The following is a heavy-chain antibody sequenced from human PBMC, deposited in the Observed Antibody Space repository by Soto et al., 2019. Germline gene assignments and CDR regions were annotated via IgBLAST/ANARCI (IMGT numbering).Heavy chain of an antibody. CDR1: GGTFSSYT. Sequence: QVQLVQSGAEVKKPGSSVKVSCKASGGTFSSYTISWVRQAPGQGLEWMGRIIPILGIANYAQKFQGRVTITADKSTITAYMELSSLRSEDTAVYYCARDPRTLDCSSTSCYLDYWGQGTLVTVSS. CDR2: IIPILGIA. J-gene: IGHJ4*02. D-gene: IGHD2-2*01. V-gene: IGHV1-69*08. CDR3: ARDPRTLDCSSTSCYLDY.